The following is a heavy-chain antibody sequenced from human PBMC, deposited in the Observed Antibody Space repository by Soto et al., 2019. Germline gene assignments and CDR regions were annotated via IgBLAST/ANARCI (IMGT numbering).Heavy chain of an antibody. J-gene: IGHJ4*02. Sequence: EVQLVESGGMLVQPGGSLRLSCAAFGLTLSTSSMNWVRQAPGRGLEWISYIRRHTSVTAYADSVKGRFTISRDSAKNSLYLQMDNLRVEDTAVCYCGKVADSGYYTFERWGQGTLVTVSS. V-gene: IGHV3-48*01. CDR2: IRRHTSVT. CDR3: GKVADSGYYTFER. D-gene: IGHD3-22*01. CDR1: GLTLSTSS.